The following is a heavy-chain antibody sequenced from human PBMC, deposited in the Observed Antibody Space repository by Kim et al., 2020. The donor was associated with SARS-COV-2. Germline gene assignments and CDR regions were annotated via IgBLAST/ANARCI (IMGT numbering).Heavy chain of an antibody. J-gene: IGHJ5*02. CDR1: GFTFSSYA. CDR2: ISGSGGST. D-gene: IGHD3-3*01. V-gene: IGHV3-23*01. Sequence: GSLRLSCAASGFTFSSYAMSWVRQAPGKGLEWVSAISGSGGSTYYADSVQGRFTITRDNSKHTLYLQMNSLSAEDRAVSYCAKGVSPDPWGQGTLVSVS. CDR3: AKGVSPDP.